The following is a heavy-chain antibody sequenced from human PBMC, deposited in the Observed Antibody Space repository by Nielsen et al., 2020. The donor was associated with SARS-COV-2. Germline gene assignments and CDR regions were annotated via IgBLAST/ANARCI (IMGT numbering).Heavy chain of an antibody. CDR3: ARARGGYDFDY. D-gene: IGHD3-16*01. Sequence: GESLKISCAASGFTFSDYAMAWVRQAPGKGLEWVSVIKTSGGSTYYADSVKGRCTTSRDNSKNTLYLQINSLRAEDTAVYYCARARGGYDFDYWGQGTLVTVSS. CDR2: IKTSGGST. CDR1: GFTFSDYA. V-gene: IGHV3-23*01. J-gene: IGHJ4*02.